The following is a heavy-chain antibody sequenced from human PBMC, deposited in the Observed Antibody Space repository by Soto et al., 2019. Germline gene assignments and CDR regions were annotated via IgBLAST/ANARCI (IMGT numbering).Heavy chain of an antibody. CDR2: INAGNGNT. J-gene: IGHJ4*02. CDR1: GYTFTGYA. V-gene: IGHV1-3*01. D-gene: IGHD2-21*02. Sequence: QVQLVQSGAEVKKPGASVKVFCKASGYTFTGYAMHWVRQAPGQRLEWMGWINAGNGNTKYSQKFQGRVTITRDTSASTAYMELSSLRSEDTAVYYCARSIVVVTALDYWGQGTLVTVSS. CDR3: ARSIVVVTALDY.